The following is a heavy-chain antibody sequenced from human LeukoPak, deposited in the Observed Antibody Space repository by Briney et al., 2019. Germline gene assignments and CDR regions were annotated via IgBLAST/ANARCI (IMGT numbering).Heavy chain of an antibody. Sequence: GGSLRLSCAASGFSFDAYGMYWMRPAPAKGPVWVSLISWDGCSTYYADSVKGRFTISRDNAKNSLYLQTHSLRAEDTALYYCTKDINRGGDNSGLCDYWGQGTLVTVSS. V-gene: IGHV3-43D*03. D-gene: IGHD3-22*01. J-gene: IGHJ4*02. CDR2: ISWDGCST. CDR3: TKDINRGGDNSGLCDY. CDR1: GFSFDAYG.